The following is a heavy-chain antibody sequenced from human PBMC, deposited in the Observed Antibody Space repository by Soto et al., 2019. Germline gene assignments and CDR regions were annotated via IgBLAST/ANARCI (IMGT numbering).Heavy chain of an antibody. V-gene: IGHV3-23*01. CDR2: LTYSGDSI. CDR3: AKKLHYGSGTYYFYFDY. D-gene: IGHD3-10*01. J-gene: IGHJ4*02. CDR1: GFTFSHYA. Sequence: EVQLLEAGGGLVQPGGSLRLSCAVSGFTFSHYAMTWVRQAPGKGLEWVSTLTYSGDSIYYADSVKGRFTISRDNSKNTLYLQMNSLRAEDTAVYYCAKKLHYGSGTYYFYFDYWGQGTLVTVSS.